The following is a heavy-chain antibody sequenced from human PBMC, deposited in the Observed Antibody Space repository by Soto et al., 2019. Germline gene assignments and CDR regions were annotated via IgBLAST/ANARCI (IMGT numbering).Heavy chain of an antibody. J-gene: IGHJ4*02. CDR2: INPSGGST. Sequence: GASVKVSCKASGYTFTSYYMHWVRQAPGQGLEWMGIINPSGGSTSYAQKFQGRVTMTRDTSTSTVYMELSSLRSEDTAVYYCARERGYAYQLLYYFDYWGQGTLVTVSS. V-gene: IGHV1-46*01. CDR1: GYTFTSYY. CDR3: ARERGYAYQLLYYFDY. D-gene: IGHD2-2*01.